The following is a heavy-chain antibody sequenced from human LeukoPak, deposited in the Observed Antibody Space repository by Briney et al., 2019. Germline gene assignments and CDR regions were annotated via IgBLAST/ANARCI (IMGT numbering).Heavy chain of an antibody. CDR1: GYTFTGYY. Sequence: ASVKVSCKASGYTFTGYYMHWVRQAPGQGLEWMGWINPNSGGTNYAQKFQGWVTMTRDTSISTAYMELSRLRSDDTAAYYCARDSDDYGDYTLDYWGQGTLVTVSS. D-gene: IGHD4-17*01. J-gene: IGHJ4*02. V-gene: IGHV1-2*04. CDR2: INPNSGGT. CDR3: ARDSDDYGDYTLDY.